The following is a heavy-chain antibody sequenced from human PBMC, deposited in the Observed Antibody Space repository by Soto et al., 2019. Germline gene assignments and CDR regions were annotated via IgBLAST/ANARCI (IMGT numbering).Heavy chain of an antibody. D-gene: IGHD4-17*01. Sequence: QVQLRESGPGLVKPSETLSLTCSVSGGSIYNYYWNWLRQPAGKGLEWIGRIYSSGSTNYNPALKSRVTISLDTSKNQISLNLSSVTAADTAVYYCVRDDYADFFFDFWGQGTLVTVSS. J-gene: IGHJ4*02. V-gene: IGHV4-4*07. CDR3: VRDDYADFFFDF. CDR2: IYSSGST. CDR1: GGSIYNYY.